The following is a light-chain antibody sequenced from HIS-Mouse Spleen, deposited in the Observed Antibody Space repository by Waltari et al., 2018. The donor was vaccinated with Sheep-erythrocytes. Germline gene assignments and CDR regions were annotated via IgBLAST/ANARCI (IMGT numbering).Light chain of an antibody. CDR3: QSYDSSLSGSV. J-gene: IGLJ2*01. Sequence: SELTQDPAVSVALGQTVRITCQGDSLRSYYASWYQQLPGTAPKLLIYGNSNRPSGVPDRFSGSKSGTSASLAITGLQAEDEADYYCQSYDSSLSGSVFGGGTKLTVL. V-gene: IGLV1-40*01. CDR2: GNS. CDR1: SLRSYY.